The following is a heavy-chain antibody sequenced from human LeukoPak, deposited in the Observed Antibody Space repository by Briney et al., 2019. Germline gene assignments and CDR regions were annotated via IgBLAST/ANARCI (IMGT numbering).Heavy chain of an antibody. CDR2: IFTSGST. CDR3: ARELLNFNPAGY. J-gene: IGHJ4*02. V-gene: IGHV4-4*07. D-gene: IGHD3-9*01. CDR1: GGSISSYS. Sequence: SETLSLTCTVSGGSISSYSWSWIRQPAGKGLEWIGRIFTSGSTNYNPSLKSRVTMSLDTSKSQFSLKLSSVTAADTAVYYCARELLNFNPAGYWGQGTLVTVSS.